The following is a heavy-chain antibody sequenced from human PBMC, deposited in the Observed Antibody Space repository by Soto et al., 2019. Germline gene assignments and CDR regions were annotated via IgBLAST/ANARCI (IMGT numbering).Heavy chain of an antibody. J-gene: IGHJ5*02. CDR1: GFTFSDYY. CDR3: ARALGDYIWGSYPHWFDP. V-gene: IGHV3-11*01. Sequence: GGSLRLSCAASGFTFSDYYMSWIRQAPGKGLEWVSYISSSGSTIYYADSVKGRFTISRDNAKNSLYLQMNSLRAEDTAVYYCARALGDYIWGSYPHWFDPWGQGTLVTVSS. D-gene: IGHD3-16*02. CDR2: ISSSGSTI.